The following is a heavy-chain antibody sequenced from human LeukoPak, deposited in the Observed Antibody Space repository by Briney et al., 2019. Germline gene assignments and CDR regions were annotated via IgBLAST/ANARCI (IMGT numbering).Heavy chain of an antibody. Sequence: GGSLRLSCAASGFIFSSYGMTWVRQAPGKGLEWVSGISGGGGSTYYADSVKGRFTISRDNSKNTLYLQMNSLRAEDTALYYCVGSSGSYPRHFDYWGQGTLVTITS. D-gene: IGHD1-26*01. J-gene: IGHJ4*02. CDR1: GFIFSSYG. CDR2: ISGGGGST. V-gene: IGHV3-23*01. CDR3: VGSSGSYPRHFDY.